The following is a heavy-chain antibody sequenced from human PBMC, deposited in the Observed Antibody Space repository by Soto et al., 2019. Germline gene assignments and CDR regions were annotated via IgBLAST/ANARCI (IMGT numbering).Heavy chain of an antibody. D-gene: IGHD5-18*01. V-gene: IGHV3-73*01. CDR2: ISSKANTYAT. CDR3: ARHVLDDTGHPMDV. Sequence: EVQLVESGGGLVQPGGSLELSCAASGFIFSGSALHWVRQASGKGLEWVGRISSKANTYATAYAASVKGRFTISRDDSKNTAYLRMNSLKTEDTAVYHCARHVLDDTGHPMDVWGQGTTVTVSS. CDR1: GFIFSGSA. J-gene: IGHJ6*02.